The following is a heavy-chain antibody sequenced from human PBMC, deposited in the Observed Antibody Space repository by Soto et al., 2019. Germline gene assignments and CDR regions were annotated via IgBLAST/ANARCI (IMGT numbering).Heavy chain of an antibody. V-gene: IGHV3-23*01. Sequence: EVQLLESGGGLVQPGGSLRLSCAASGFTFSSYAMSWVRQAPGKGLEWVSAISGSGGSTYYADSVKGRFTISRDNSKNTLYLQMKSLRAEDTAVYYCAKGGLAAAGTTKYYFDYWGQGTLVTVSS. D-gene: IGHD6-13*01. J-gene: IGHJ4*02. CDR1: GFTFSSYA. CDR2: ISGSGGST. CDR3: AKGGLAAAGTTKYYFDY.